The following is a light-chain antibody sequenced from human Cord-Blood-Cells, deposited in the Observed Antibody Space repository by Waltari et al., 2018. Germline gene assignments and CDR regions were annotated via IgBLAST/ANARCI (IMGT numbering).Light chain of an antibody. Sequence: HSALTQPRSLPGSPGHSVTIPCPVPSSDVGGSIYFSWYQQNPGKAPKLMIYDVSKRPSGVTDRFSGSKSGNTASLTISGLQAEDEADYYCCSYAGSSWVFGGGTKLTVL. V-gene: IGLV2-11*01. CDR2: DVS. J-gene: IGLJ3*02. CDR3: CSYAGSSWV. CDR1: SSDVGGSIY.